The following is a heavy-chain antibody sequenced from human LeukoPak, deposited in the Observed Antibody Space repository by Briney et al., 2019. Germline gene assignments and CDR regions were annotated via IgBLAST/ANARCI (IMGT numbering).Heavy chain of an antibody. CDR1: GYTLTEFS. Sequence: ASVKVSCKVSGYTLTEFSMHWVRQAPGKGLEWMGGFDPEDGETIYAQELQGRVTMTKDTSTDTAYMELSSLRSEDTAVYYCATWYYYDSSDYYPADYWGQGTLVTVSS. CDR3: ATWYYYDSSDYYPADY. V-gene: IGHV1-24*01. D-gene: IGHD3-22*01. J-gene: IGHJ4*02. CDR2: FDPEDGET.